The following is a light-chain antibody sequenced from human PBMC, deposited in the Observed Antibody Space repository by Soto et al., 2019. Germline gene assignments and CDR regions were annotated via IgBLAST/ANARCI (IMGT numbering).Light chain of an antibody. CDR3: QQYGSPWT. J-gene: IGKJ1*01. Sequence: EIVLTQSPGTLSLSPGERATLSCRASQSVSSSYLAWYQQKPGQAPRLLIYAASSRATGTPDRFSGGGSGTDFTLTISRLEPEDFAVYYCQQYGSPWTFGQGTKV. V-gene: IGKV3-20*01. CDR2: AAS. CDR1: QSVSSSY.